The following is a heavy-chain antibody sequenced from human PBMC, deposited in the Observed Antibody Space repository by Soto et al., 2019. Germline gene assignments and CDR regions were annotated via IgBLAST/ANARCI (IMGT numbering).Heavy chain of an antibody. Sequence: GESLKISCKGSGYSFTSYWIGWVRQMPGKGLEWMGIIYPGDSDTRYSPSFQGQVTISADKSISTAYLQWSSLKASDTAMYYCARLGPIIAAAASHYYCYYYMDVWGKGTTVTVSS. CDR2: IYPGDSDT. J-gene: IGHJ6*03. CDR1: GYSFTSYW. D-gene: IGHD6-13*01. V-gene: IGHV5-51*01. CDR3: ARLGPIIAAAASHYYCYYYMDV.